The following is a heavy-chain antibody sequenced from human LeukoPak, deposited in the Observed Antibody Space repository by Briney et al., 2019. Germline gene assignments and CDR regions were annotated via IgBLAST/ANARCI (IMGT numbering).Heavy chain of an antibody. D-gene: IGHD1-26*01. CDR3: ARRRGGSYFDY. CDR2: INHSGST. Sequence: PSDTLSLTCTVSGDSIKTTNYYWSWIRQPPGKGLEWIGEINHSGSTNYNPSLKSRVTISVDTSKNQFSLKLSSVTAADTAVYYCARRRGGSYFDYWGQGTLVTVSS. J-gene: IGHJ4*02. V-gene: IGHV4-39*07. CDR1: GDSIKTTNYY.